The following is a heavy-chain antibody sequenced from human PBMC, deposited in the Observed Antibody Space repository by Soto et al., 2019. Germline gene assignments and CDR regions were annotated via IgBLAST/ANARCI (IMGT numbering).Heavy chain of an antibody. CDR3: ARNRVDTPVAFDY. D-gene: IGHD5-18*01. J-gene: IGHJ4*02. Sequence: EVPLVESGGGLIQPGGSLRLSCAASAFPVSSNYMTWVRQAPGKGLEWVSITYSTGTTYYADSVKGRFTISRDNSKNTLYLQMNSLRAEDTAVYYCARNRVDTPVAFDYWGQGTLVTVSS. V-gene: IGHV3-53*01. CDR2: TYSTGTT. CDR1: AFPVSSNY.